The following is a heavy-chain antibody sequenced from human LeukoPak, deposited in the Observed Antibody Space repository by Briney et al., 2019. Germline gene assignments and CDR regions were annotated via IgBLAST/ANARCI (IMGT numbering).Heavy chain of an antibody. V-gene: IGHV1-69*02. J-gene: IGHJ4*02. CDR2: IIPILGIA. D-gene: IGHD6-13*01. CDR3: ARVAGYSSSWYGD. Sequence: SVKVSCKASGGTFSSYTISWVRQAPGQGLEWMGRIIPILGIANYAQKFQGRVTITADKSTSTAYMELSSLRSEDTAVYYCARVAGYSSSWYGDWGQGTLITVSS. CDR1: GGTFSSYT.